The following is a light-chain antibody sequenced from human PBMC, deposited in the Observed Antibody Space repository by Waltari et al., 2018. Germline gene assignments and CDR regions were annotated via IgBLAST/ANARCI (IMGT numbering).Light chain of an antibody. Sequence: SYELTQPFSVSVSPGQTATITCSGDVLAEKYVRRFQQKPGQAPILILYKDTDRASGIPERFSGSSSGSSVTLTITGALPEDEASYYCHAAAGNIWFFGGGTKLTVL. J-gene: IGLJ3*02. CDR2: KDT. CDR1: VLAEKY. CDR3: HAAAGNIWF. V-gene: IGLV3-27*01.